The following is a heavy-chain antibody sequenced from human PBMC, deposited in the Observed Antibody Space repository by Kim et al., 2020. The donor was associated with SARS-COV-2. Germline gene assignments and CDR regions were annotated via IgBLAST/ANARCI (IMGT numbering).Heavy chain of an antibody. V-gene: IGHV4-34*01. CDR3: ARGWGYGGNFYYFDY. J-gene: IGHJ4*02. D-gene: IGHD4-17*01. CDR1: GGSFPGYY. CDR2: INHSGST. Sequence: SETLSLTCAVNGGSFPGYYWSWSRHPPGKGLAWIGEINHSGSTNYNPSLKSRVTISVDTSKNQFSLKLSSVTAADTAVYYWARGWGYGGNFYYFDYWGQGTLVNVSS.